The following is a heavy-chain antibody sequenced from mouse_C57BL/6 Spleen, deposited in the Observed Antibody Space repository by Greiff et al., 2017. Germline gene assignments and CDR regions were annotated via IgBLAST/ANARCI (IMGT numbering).Heavy chain of an antibody. CDR2: IDPNSGGT. Sequence: QVQLQQPGAELVKPGASVKLSCKASGYTFTSYWMHWVKQRPGRGLEWIGRIDPNSGGTKYNEKFKSKATLTVDKPSSAAYMQLSSLTSEDSAVYYCARGRVTTVVAHFDYWGQGTTLTVSS. CDR1: GYTFTSYW. CDR3: ARGRVTTVVAHFDY. V-gene: IGHV1-72*01. D-gene: IGHD1-1*01. J-gene: IGHJ2*01.